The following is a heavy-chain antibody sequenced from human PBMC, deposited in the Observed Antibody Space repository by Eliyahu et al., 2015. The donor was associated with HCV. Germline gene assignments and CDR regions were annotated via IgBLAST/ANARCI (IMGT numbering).Heavy chain of an antibody. CDR1: GFTFGDYA. V-gene: IGHV3-49*03. CDR3: TRRGPRTEGLFDY. Sequence: EVQLEESGGGLVQPGRSLRLSCTASGFTFGDYAMTWFRQAPGKGLEWVGFIRSNTYGGTTEYAASVKGRFSISRDDSKNIAYLQVNSLITEDTAVYYCTRRGPRTEGLFDYWGQGTLVTVSS. D-gene: IGHD3/OR15-3a*01. CDR2: IRSNTYGGTT. J-gene: IGHJ4*02.